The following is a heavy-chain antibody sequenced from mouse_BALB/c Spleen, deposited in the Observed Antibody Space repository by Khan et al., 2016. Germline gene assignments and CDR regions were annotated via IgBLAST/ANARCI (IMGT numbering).Heavy chain of an antibody. CDR1: GYTFSSNW. Sequence: QVQLQQSGAELMKPGASVKISCKATGYTFSSNWIEWVKQRPGHGLEWIGEILPVSGSTKYNEKFKGKATVTAETSSNTAYMQLSSLTSEDSAVYYCARGGDSPYYDYWGQGTTLTVSS. CDR3: ARGGDSPYYDY. D-gene: IGHD6-1*01. J-gene: IGHJ2*01. CDR2: ILPVSGST. V-gene: IGHV1-9*01.